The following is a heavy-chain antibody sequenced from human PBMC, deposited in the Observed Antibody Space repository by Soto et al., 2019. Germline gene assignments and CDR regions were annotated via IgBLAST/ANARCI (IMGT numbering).Heavy chain of an antibody. CDR2: TYYRSKWYN. CDR3: ARVKLENGATTFFDY. CDR1: GDSVSSNSAA. V-gene: IGHV6-1*01. Sequence: LTCAISGDSVSSNSAAWNWIRQSPSRGLEWLGRTYYRSKWYNDYAVSVKSRITINPDTSKNQFSLQLNSVTPEDTAVYYCARVKLENGATTFFDYWGQGTLVTVSS. D-gene: IGHD1-26*01. J-gene: IGHJ4*02.